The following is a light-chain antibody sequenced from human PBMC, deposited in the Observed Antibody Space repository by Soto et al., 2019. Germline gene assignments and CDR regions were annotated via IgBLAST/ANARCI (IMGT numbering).Light chain of an antibody. J-gene: IGLJ3*02. V-gene: IGLV7-46*01. CDR1: PGPVTSTHY. Sequence: QAVVTQDPSLTVSPGGTVTRTCDSSPGPVTSTHYPYWFQQKPGQAPRTLIYDTSNRHSWTPARFSGSLLGGKAALTLSGAQPEDEAEYHCLLSYSGDVVFGGGTKLTVL. CDR3: LLSYSGDVV. CDR2: DTS.